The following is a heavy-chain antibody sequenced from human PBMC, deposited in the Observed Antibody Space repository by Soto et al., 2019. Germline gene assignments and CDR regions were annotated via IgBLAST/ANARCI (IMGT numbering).Heavy chain of an antibody. CDR2: ISSTTNYI. CDR1: GFTFTRYS. Sequence: VESGGGLVKPGGSLRLSCAASGFTFTRYSMNWVRQAPGKGLEWVSSISSTTNYIYYADSMKGRFTVSRDNAKNSVYLEMNSLRAEDTAVYYCARESEDLTSNFDYWGQGTLVTVSS. V-gene: IGHV3-21*01. J-gene: IGHJ4*02. CDR3: ARESEDLTSNFDY.